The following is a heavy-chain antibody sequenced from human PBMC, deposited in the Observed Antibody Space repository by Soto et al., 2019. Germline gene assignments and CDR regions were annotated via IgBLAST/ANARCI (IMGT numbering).Heavy chain of an antibody. D-gene: IGHD3-10*01. CDR2: IKTDGSSK. J-gene: IGHJ4*02. CDR3: AKREGNHYGLFH. CDR1: GFSFSNYW. Sequence: EVQLVESGGGLVQPGGSLRLSCAASGFSFSNYWIHWVRQAPGKGLVWVSRIKTDGSSKDYAASVKGRFTISRDNAKNPLYLQMNTLTAEDTAVYYCAKREGNHYGLFHWGQGTLVTVSS. V-gene: IGHV3-74*01.